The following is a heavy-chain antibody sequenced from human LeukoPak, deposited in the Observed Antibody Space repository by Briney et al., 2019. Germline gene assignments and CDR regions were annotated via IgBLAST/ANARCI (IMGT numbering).Heavy chain of an antibody. J-gene: IGHJ6*02. CDR3: ARVDYYGMDV. CDR2: IYYSGST. CDR1: GGSISSGGYY. Sequence: PSETLSLTCTVSGGSISSGGYYWSWIPQHPGKGLEWIGYIYYSGSTYYNPSLKSRVTISVDTSKNQFSLKLSSVTAADTAVYYCARVDYYGMDVWGQGTTVTVSS. V-gene: IGHV4-31*03.